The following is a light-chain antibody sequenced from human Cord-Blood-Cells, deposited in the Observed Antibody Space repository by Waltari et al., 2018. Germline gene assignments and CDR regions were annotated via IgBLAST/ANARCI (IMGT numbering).Light chain of an antibody. CDR1: QSVLYSSNNKNY. CDR3: QQYYSTPYS. Sequence: DIVMTQSPYSLAVSLGESATINCKSSQSVLYSSNNKNYLAWYQQKPGQPPKLLICWASTRESGVPDRFSGSGSGTDFTLTISSLQAEDVAVYYCQQYYSTPYSFGQGTKLEIK. V-gene: IGKV4-1*01. CDR2: WAS. J-gene: IGKJ2*03.